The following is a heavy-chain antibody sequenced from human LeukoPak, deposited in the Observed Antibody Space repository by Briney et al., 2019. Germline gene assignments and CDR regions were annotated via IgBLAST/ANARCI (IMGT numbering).Heavy chain of an antibody. V-gene: IGHV3-53*01. CDR2: IFSNGDT. J-gene: IGHJ4*02. CDR1: EVTVSRNY. D-gene: IGHD5-24*01. Sequence: GGSLRLSCTAYEVTVSRNYMLWVRQAPGKGLEWVSLIFSNGDTHYADSVKGRFTISRDTSKNTVSLQMNSLRVEDTAMYYCTRDQMNYWGQGTLVTVSS. CDR3: TRDQMNY.